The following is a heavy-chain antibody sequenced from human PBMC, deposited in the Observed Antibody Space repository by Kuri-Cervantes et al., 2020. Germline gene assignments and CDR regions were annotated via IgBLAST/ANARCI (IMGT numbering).Heavy chain of an antibody. CDR2: ISWNSGSI. D-gene: IGHD4-17*01. CDR1: GFTFDDYA. CDR3: VKGVNDYSDYQKWFDP. Sequence: SLKISCAASGFTFDDYAMHWVRQAPGKGLEWVSGISWNSGSIGYADSVKGRFTISRDNAKNSLYLQMNSLRAGDTAVYYCVKGVNDYSDYQKWFDPWGQGTLVTVSS. J-gene: IGHJ5*02. V-gene: IGHV3-9*01.